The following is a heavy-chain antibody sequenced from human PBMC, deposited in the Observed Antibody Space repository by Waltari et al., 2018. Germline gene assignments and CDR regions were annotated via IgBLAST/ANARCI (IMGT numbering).Heavy chain of an antibody. J-gene: IGHJ4*02. CDR1: GYSFIAYA. D-gene: IGHD5-18*01. Sequence: QVQFVQSGAEVKKPGASVKVSCKASGYSFIAYAMHWVRQAPGQRPEWMGWINGGKGNTKYSQTFQGRVTVASDLSASTAYLEVSSLRSEDTALYYCARGHRLPFFDFWGKGTLVTVSS. CDR2: INGGKGNT. V-gene: IGHV1-3*01. CDR3: ARGHRLPFFDF.